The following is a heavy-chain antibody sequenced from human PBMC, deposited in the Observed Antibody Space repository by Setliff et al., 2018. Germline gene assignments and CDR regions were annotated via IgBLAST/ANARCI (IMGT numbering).Heavy chain of an antibody. V-gene: IGHV4-59*01. D-gene: IGHD3-16*02. J-gene: IGHJ4*02. CDR2: IYYSGST. Sequence: SQTLSLTCTVSGGSISSYYWSWIRQPPGKGLEWIGYIYYSGSTNYNPSLKSRVTISVDTSKNQFSLKLSSVTAADTAVYYCARESPLDDYVWGSYRSYYFDYWGQGTLVTVSS. CDR3: ARESPLDDYVWGSYRSYYFDY. CDR1: GGSISSYY.